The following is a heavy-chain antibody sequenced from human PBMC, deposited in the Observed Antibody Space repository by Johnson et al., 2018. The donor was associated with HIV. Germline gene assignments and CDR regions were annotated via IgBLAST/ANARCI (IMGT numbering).Heavy chain of an antibody. D-gene: IGHD6-19*01. CDR3: AKDQFGQWLAHAFDI. J-gene: IGHJ3*02. V-gene: IGHV3-30*02. Sequence: VQLVESGGGVVQPGGSLRLSCAASGFTFSSYAMHWVRQAPGKGLEGVAFLRVDVSNKYYVVYVKGRFTISRDNSKNTLYLQMNSLGAEDTAVYDCAKDQFGQWLAHAFDIWGQGTMVTVSS. CDR1: GFTFSSYA. CDR2: LRVDVSNK.